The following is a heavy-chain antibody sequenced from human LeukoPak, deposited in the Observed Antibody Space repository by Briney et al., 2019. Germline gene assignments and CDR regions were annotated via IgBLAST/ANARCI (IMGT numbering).Heavy chain of an antibody. Sequence: GGSLRLSCAASGFTFSSYGVHWVRQAPGKGLEWVAVIWYDGSNKYYADSVKGRFTISRDNSKNTLYLQMNSLRAEDTAVYYCAREFYRYYFDYWGQGTLVTVSS. CDR3: AREFYRYYFDY. CDR1: GFTFSSYG. D-gene: IGHD3-16*02. V-gene: IGHV3-33*01. J-gene: IGHJ4*02. CDR2: IWYDGSNK.